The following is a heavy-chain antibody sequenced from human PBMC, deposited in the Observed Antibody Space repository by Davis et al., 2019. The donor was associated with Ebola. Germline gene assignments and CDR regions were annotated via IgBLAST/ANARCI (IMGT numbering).Heavy chain of an antibody. Sequence: LRLSCTVSGGSISSGGYYWSWIRQHPGKGLEWIGYIYYSGSTYYNPSLKSRVTISVDTSKNQFSLKLSSVTAADTAVYYCARDVGYDSSGYLGAFDIWGQGTMVTVSS. J-gene: IGHJ3*02. CDR1: GGSISSGGYY. D-gene: IGHD3-22*01. CDR3: ARDVGYDSSGYLGAFDI. V-gene: IGHV4-31*03. CDR2: IYYSGST.